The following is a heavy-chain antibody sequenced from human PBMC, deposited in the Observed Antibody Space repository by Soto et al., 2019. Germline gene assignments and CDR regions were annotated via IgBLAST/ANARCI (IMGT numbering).Heavy chain of an antibody. Sequence: QVQLVESGGGVVQPGRSLRLSCAAPGFTFSDYGIHWVRQAPGKGLEWVAVISYEGSKTYYADSVKGRFTISRDNSKNTLYLQMANLRPEDTAVYYCAKDHWAAYSGYAIRNDLDVWGQGTTVTVSS. D-gene: IGHD5-12*01. CDR3: AKDHWAAYSGYAIRNDLDV. J-gene: IGHJ6*02. V-gene: IGHV3-30*18. CDR1: GFTFSDYG. CDR2: ISYEGSKT.